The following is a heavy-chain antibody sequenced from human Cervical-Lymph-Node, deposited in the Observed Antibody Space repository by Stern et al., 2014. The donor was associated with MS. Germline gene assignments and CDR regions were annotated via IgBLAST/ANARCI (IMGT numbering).Heavy chain of an antibody. CDR2: DSTGGST. CDR1: GGSISSYF. J-gene: IGHJ5*01. CDR3: ARDDLVLGGGKNWFDF. Sequence: QVQLQESGPGLVKPSETLSLTCKISGGSISSYFWSWIRQPAGKGLEWIVRDSTGGSTNYNPSLTSRLTMSIDTSKNHFSLKLNSVTAADTAVYYCARDDLVLGGGKNWFDFWGQGILVTVSS. V-gene: IGHV4-4*07.